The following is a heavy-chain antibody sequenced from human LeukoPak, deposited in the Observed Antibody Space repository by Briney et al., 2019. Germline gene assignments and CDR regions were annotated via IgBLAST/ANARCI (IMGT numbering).Heavy chain of an antibody. CDR2: ISGSGGST. J-gene: IGHJ4*02. CDR3: AKPSIMVTSPFDY. D-gene: IGHD3-16*01. CDR1: GFTFSSYA. V-gene: IGHV3-23*01. Sequence: QPGGSLRLSCAASGFTFSSYAMSWVRQALGKGLEWVSAISGSGGSTYYADSVKGRFTISRDNSKNTLYLQMNSLRAEDTAVYYCAKPSIMVTSPFDYWGQGTLVTVSS.